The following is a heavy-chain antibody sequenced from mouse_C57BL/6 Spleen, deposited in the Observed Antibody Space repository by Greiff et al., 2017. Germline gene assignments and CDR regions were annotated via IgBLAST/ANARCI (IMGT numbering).Heavy chain of an antibody. V-gene: IGHV1-64*01. Sequence: QVQLQQPGAELVKPGASVKLSCKASGYTFTSYWMHWVQQRPGQGLEWIGMIHPNSGSTNYNEKFKSKATLTVDKSCSTAYMQLSSLTSEDSAVYYCASEMTTVPNWDDDVWGTGATVNVSS. J-gene: IGHJ1*03. CDR3: ASEMTTVPNWDDDV. D-gene: IGHD4-1*02. CDR1: GYTFTSYW. CDR2: IHPNSGST.